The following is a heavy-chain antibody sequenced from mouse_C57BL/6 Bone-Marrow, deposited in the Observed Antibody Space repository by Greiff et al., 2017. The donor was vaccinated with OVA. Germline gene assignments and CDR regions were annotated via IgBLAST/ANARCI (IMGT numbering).Heavy chain of an antibody. Sequence: QVQLKQSGAELARPGASVKLSCKASGYTFTSYGISWVKQRTGQGLEWIGAIYPRSGNTYYNEKFKGKATLTADKSFSTAYMELRSLTSEDSAVYVCARHYYGSSPSDFDYWGQGTTRTVAS. CDR1: GYTFTSYG. J-gene: IGHJ2*01. D-gene: IGHD1-1*01. V-gene: IGHV1-81*01. CDR2: IYPRSGNT. CDR3: ARHYYGSSPSDFDY.